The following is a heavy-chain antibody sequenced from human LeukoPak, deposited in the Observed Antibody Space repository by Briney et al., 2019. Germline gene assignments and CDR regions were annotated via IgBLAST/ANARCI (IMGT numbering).Heavy chain of an antibody. CDR2: INAGNGNT. J-gene: IGHJ3*02. V-gene: IGHV1-3*01. CDR3: ARDRTVLRFLEWFGVGSGSAFDI. CDR1: GYTFTSYA. Sequence: GASVKVSCKASGYTFTSYAMHWVRQAPGQRLEWMGWINAGNGNTKYSQKFQGRVTITRDTSASTAYMELSSLRSEDTAVYYCARDRTVLRFLEWFGVGSGSAFDIWGQGTMVTVSS. D-gene: IGHD3-3*01.